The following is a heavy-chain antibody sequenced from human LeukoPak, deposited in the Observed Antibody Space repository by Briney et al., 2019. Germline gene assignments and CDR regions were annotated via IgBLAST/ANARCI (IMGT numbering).Heavy chain of an antibody. CDR3: ARKDGDG. CDR1: GVSISSYH. V-gene: IGHV4-59*01. J-gene: IGHJ4*02. Sequence: SETLSLTCTVSGVSISSYHWTWIRQPPGEGLEWIGHIYNSGSTNYNPSLRGRVTISLDTPKNQVSLKLNSVTAADTAMYYCARKDGDGWGQGTLVTVSS. CDR2: IYNSGST. D-gene: IGHD5-24*01.